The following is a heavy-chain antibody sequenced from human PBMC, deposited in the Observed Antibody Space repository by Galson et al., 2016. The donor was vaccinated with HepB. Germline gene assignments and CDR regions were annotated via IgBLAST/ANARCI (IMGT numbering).Heavy chain of an antibody. J-gene: IGHJ2*01. CDR3: AKALPSWYFDL. CDR2: IKSDGSST. Sequence: SLRLSCAASGFTFSSYWMHWVRQAPGKGLVWVSRIKSDGSSTSYADSVKGRFTISRDNPKNTLYLEMNSLRAEDTAVYYCAKALPSWYFDLWGRGTLVTVSS. CDR1: GFTFSSYW. V-gene: IGHV3-74*01.